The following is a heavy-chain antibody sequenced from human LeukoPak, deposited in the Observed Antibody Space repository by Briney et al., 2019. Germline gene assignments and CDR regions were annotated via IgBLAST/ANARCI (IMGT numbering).Heavy chain of an antibody. J-gene: IGHJ6*04. CDR1: GFTFSTSI. Sequence: GGSLRLSCAASGFTFSTSIMNWVRQAPGKGLEWVSYIDYSSDTIYYADSVKGRFTISRDNAKNSLYLQMNSLRAEDTAVYYCAELGITMIGGVWGKGTTVTISS. V-gene: IGHV3-48*04. CDR3: AELGITMIGGV. D-gene: IGHD3-10*02. CDR2: IDYSSDTI.